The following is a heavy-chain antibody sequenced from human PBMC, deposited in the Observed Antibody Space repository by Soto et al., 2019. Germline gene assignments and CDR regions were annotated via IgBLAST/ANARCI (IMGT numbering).Heavy chain of an antibody. CDR3: ASWTVRGINY. Sequence: QVQLVESGGGLVKPGGSLRLSCAASGFTFSDYYMSWIRQAPGKGLEWVSYISTSTTYTKYADSVKGRFTISRDNPKNSLYRQMNSLRAEDTAVYFCASWTVRGINYWGQGTLVTVSS. J-gene: IGHJ4*02. CDR2: ISTSTTYT. D-gene: IGHD3-10*01. CDR1: GFTFSDYY. V-gene: IGHV3-11*05.